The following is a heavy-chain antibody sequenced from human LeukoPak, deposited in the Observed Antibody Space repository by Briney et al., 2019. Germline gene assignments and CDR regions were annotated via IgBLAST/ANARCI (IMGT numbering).Heavy chain of an antibody. D-gene: IGHD6-13*01. J-gene: IGHJ4*02. Sequence: GGSLRLSCAASGFTVSSNYMSWVRQAPGRGLEWVSVIYSGGSTYYADSVKGRFTISRDNSKNTLYLQMNSLRAEDTAVYYCARAQQLAFDYWGQGTLVTVSS. CDR3: ARAQQLAFDY. CDR2: IYSGGST. V-gene: IGHV3-53*01. CDR1: GFTVSSNY.